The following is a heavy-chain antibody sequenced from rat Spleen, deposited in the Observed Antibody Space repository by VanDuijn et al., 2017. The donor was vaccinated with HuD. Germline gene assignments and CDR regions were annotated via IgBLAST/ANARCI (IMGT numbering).Heavy chain of an antibody. V-gene: IGHV5-22*01. D-gene: IGHD1-12*03. J-gene: IGHJ4*01. Sequence: EVQLVESGGGLVQPGRSMKLSCVASGFTFTDYYMAWVRQAPKKGLEWVASIHYEGSNTYYGDSVKGRFTISKDNAKSTLYLQMDSLRSEDTATYYCARVDGYYRTMDAWGQGASVTVSS. CDR3: ARVDGYYRTMDA. CDR1: GFTFTDYY. CDR2: IHYEGSNT.